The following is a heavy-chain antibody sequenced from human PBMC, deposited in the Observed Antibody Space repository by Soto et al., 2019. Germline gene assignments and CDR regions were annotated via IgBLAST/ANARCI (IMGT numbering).Heavy chain of an antibody. D-gene: IGHD4-4*01. CDR1: GFTFSSYA. V-gene: IGHV3-23*01. CDR3: AKVLMTTVTTRDGPFDY. CDR2: ISGSGGST. J-gene: IGHJ4*02. Sequence: PGGSLRLSCAASGFTFSSYAMSWVRQAPGKGLEWVSAISGSGGSTYYADSVKGRFTISRDNSKNTLYLQMNSLRAEDTAVYYCAKVLMTTVTTRDGPFDYWGQGTLVTVSS.